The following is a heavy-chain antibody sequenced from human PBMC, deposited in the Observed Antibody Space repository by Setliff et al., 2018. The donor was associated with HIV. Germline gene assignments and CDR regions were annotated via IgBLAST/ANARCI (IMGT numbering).Heavy chain of an antibody. CDR1: GYTFTSYA. J-gene: IGHJ4*02. D-gene: IGHD3-3*01. V-gene: IGHV1-3*01. CDR3: ARDADYDFWSGYWRYFDY. CDR2: INAGNGNT. Sequence: ASVKVSCKAPGYTFTSYAIHWVRQAPGQRLEWMGWINAGNGNTKYSQKFQGRVTITTDTSASTAYMELSSLRSEDTAVYYCARDADYDFWSGYWRYFDYWGQGTLVTVSS.